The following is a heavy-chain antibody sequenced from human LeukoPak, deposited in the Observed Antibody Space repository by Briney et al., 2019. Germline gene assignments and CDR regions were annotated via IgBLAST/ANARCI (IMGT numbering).Heavy chain of an antibody. CDR3: ANNFDY. CDR1: GFTFSNYG. V-gene: IGHV3-33*06. Sequence: GGSLRLSCAASGFTFSNYGMHWVRQAPGKGLEWLALIYYDGSNKYYADSVKGPFTTSRDNSKNTLYLQMNSLRAEDTDMYYCANNFDYWGQGTLVTVSS. J-gene: IGHJ4*02. CDR2: IYYDGSNK.